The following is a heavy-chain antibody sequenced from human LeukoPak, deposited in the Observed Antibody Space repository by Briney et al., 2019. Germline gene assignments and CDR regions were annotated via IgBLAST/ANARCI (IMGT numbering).Heavy chain of an antibody. Sequence: SETLSLTCAVYGGSFSGYYWSWIRQPPGKGLEWIGEINHSGSTNYNPSLKSRVTISVDTSKNQSSLKLSSVTAADTAVYYCARGKIDYGGISLDFDYWGQGTLVTVSS. CDR2: INHSGST. J-gene: IGHJ4*02. CDR3: ARGKIDYGGISLDFDY. CDR1: GGSFSGYY. V-gene: IGHV4-34*01. D-gene: IGHD4-23*01.